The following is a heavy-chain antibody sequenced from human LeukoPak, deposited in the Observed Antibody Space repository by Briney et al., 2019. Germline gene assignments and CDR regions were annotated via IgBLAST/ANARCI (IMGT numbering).Heavy chain of an antibody. CDR3: TRDSGTYNWLDP. J-gene: IGHJ5*02. D-gene: IGHD1-26*01. V-gene: IGHV3-73*01. CDR1: GFTFSGSA. CDR2: IDKKDKGYATAT. Sequence: GGSLRLSCAASGFTFSGSAIHWVRQSSGKGLEWVGQIDKKDKGYATATAYAASVKGRFTISRDDSKNTAYLQMDSLKTEDTALYYCTRDSGTYNWLDPWGQGTLVTVSS.